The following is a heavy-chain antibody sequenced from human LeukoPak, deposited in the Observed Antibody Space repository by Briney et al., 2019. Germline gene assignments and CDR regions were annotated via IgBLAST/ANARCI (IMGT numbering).Heavy chain of an antibody. CDR3: AKEDGSYHPSRFDY. J-gene: IGHJ4*02. CDR1: GFTFRTYA. D-gene: IGHD1-26*01. V-gene: IGHV3-30-3*01. CDR2: ISYDGSKI. Sequence: GGSLRLSCAASGFTFRTYAMHWVRQAPGKGLEWVAVISYDGSKIYYADSVKGRFTISRDNSKNTLYLQMNSLRAEDTAVYYCAKEDGSYHPSRFDYWGQGTLVTVSS.